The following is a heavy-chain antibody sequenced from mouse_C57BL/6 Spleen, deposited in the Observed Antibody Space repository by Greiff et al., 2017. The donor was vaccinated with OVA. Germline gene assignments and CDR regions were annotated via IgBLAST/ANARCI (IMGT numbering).Heavy chain of an antibody. D-gene: IGHD1-1*01. Sequence: QVQLQQPGAELVRPGTSVKLSCKASGYTFTSYWMHWVKQRPGQGLEWIGVIDPSDSYTNYNQKFKGKATLTVDTSSSTAYMQLSSLTSEDSAVYYCARQDYYGLFDYWGQGTTLTVSS. V-gene: IGHV1-59*01. CDR1: GYTFTSYW. CDR2: IDPSDSYT. CDR3: ARQDYYGLFDY. J-gene: IGHJ2*01.